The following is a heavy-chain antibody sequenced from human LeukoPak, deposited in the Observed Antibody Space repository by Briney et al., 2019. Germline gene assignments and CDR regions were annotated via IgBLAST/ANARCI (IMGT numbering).Heavy chain of an antibody. V-gene: IGHV4-4*09. CDR2: IYTSGRT. CDR3: ARHHRSYDILTGYPAFDI. Sequence: ASETLSLTCTVSGGSISSYYWSWIRQPPGKGLEWIGYIYTSGRTNYNPSLKSRVTISVDTSKNQFSLKLSSVTAADTVVYYCARHHRSYDILTGYPAFDIWGQGTMVTVSS. CDR1: GGSISSYY. D-gene: IGHD3-9*01. J-gene: IGHJ3*02.